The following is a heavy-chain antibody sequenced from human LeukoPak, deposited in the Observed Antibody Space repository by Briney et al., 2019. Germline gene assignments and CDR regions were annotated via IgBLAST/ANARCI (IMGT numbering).Heavy chain of an antibody. J-gene: IGHJ4*02. CDR3: ARTAARRFDN. Sequence: SVKVSCKASGGTFSSYAISWARQAPGQGLEWMGGIIPIFGTANYAQKFQGRVTMTRDTSTSTVYMELSSLRSDDTAVYYCARTAARRFDNWGQGTLVTVSS. V-gene: IGHV1-69*05. CDR2: IIPIFGTA. CDR1: GGTFSSYA. D-gene: IGHD6-6*01.